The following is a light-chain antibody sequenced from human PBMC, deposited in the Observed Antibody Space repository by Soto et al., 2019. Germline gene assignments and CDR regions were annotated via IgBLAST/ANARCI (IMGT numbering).Light chain of an antibody. Sequence: EIVLTQSPATLSLSPGERSTLACRAQQSVSNFLSWYQQRPGQAPRLLMYEATIRATGVPARFSGSGSGTDFPLTISSLEPEDFTIYYCQQRRNWPPTFGQGTKVDI. J-gene: IGKJ1*01. CDR3: QQRRNWPPT. CDR2: EAT. CDR1: QSVSNF. V-gene: IGKV3-11*01.